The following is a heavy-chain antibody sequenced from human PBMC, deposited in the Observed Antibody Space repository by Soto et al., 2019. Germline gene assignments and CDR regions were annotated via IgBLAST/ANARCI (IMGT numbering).Heavy chain of an antibody. D-gene: IGHD2-2*01. V-gene: IGHV3-48*03. CDR3: AREVPANALDY. Sequence: GGSLRLSCAASGFTFSSYEMNWVRQAPGKGLEWVSYISSSGSTIYYADSVKGRFTISRDNAKNSLYLQMNSLRAEDTAVYYCAREVPANALDYWGQGNLVTVSS. CDR2: ISSSGSTI. CDR1: GFTFSSYE. J-gene: IGHJ4*02.